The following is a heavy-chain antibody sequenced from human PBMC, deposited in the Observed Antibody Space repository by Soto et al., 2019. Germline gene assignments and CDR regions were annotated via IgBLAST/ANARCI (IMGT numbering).Heavy chain of an antibody. J-gene: IGHJ6*02. CDR2: IYYSGST. D-gene: IGHD3-10*01. CDR1: GGSISSSSYY. CDR3: ARALVYYYGSGSYYLVDYYGMDV. Sequence: PSETLSLTCTVSGGSISSSSYYWGWIRQPPGKGLEWIGSIYYSGSTYHNPSLKSRVTISVDTSKNQFSLKLSSVTAADKAVYYCARALVYYYGSGSYYLVDYYGMDVWGQGTTVTVSS. V-gene: IGHV4-39*07.